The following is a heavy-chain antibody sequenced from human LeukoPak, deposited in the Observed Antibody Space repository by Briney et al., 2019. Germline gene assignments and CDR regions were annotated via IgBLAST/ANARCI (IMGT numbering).Heavy chain of an antibody. Sequence: PGGSLRLSCAASGFTFSSYGMSWVRQAPGKGLEWVSAISGSGYNTYYADSVTGRFTISRDNSKNTLYLQMNSLRAEDTAVYYCARDSALGYIGYGAYYYGMDVWGQGTTVTVSS. D-gene: IGHD5-12*01. V-gene: IGHV3-23*01. CDR2: ISGSGYNT. J-gene: IGHJ6*02. CDR3: ARDSALGYIGYGAYYYGMDV. CDR1: GFTFSSYG.